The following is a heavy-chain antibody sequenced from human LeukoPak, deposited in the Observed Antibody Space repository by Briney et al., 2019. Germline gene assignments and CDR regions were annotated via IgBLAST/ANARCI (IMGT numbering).Heavy chain of an antibody. CDR1: GGSISSSSYY. CDR3: VGGSMTTVTGFDY. V-gene: IGHV4-39*01. CDR2: IYYSGST. J-gene: IGHJ4*02. D-gene: IGHD4-17*01. Sequence: PSETLSLTCTVYGGSISSSSYYLGWIRQPPGKGLEWIGSIYYSGSTYYNPSLKSRVTISVDTSKNQFSLKLSSVTAADTAVYYCVGGSMTTVTGFDYWGQGTLSPSPQ.